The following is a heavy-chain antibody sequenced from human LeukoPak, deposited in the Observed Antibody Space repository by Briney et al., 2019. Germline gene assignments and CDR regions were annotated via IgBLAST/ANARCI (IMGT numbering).Heavy chain of an antibody. V-gene: IGHV3-9*01. J-gene: IGHJ1*01. Sequence: GGSLRLFCAASGFTFDDYAMHWVRQAPGKGLEWVSGISWNSGSIDYVDSVKGRFTISRDNAKNSLYLQMNSLRAEDTALYYCAKGPSGIAVAGSPKYFQHWGQGTLVTVSS. D-gene: IGHD6-19*01. CDR1: GFTFDDYA. CDR2: ISWNSGSI. CDR3: AKGPSGIAVAGSPKYFQH.